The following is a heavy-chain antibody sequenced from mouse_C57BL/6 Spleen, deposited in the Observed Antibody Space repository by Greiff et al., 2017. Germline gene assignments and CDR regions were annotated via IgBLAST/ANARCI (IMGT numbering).Heavy chain of an antibody. CDR1: GYTFTDYN. J-gene: IGHJ3*01. CDR3: ASYYDGYFGFAY. D-gene: IGHD2-3*01. CDR2: INTNNGGT. Sequence: EVQLQQSGPELVKPGASVKMSCKASGYTFTDYNMHWVKQSHGKSLEWIGYINTNNGGTSYNQKFKGKATLTVNKSSSPAYMELRSLTSEDSAVYYCASYYDGYFGFAYWGQGTLVTVSA. V-gene: IGHV1-22*01.